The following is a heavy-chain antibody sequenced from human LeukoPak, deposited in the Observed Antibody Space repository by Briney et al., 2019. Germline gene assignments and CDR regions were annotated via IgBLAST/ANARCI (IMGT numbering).Heavy chain of an antibody. J-gene: IGHJ3*02. V-gene: IGHV4-59*12. CDR3: ARGPEWELLQSAFGI. D-gene: IGHD1-26*01. CDR1: GGSISSYY. CDR2: IYYSGST. Sequence: SETLSLTCTVSGGSISSYYWSWIRQPPGKGLEWIGYIYYSGSTNYNPSLKSRVTISVDTSKNQFSLKLSSVTAADTAVYYCARGPEWELLQSAFGIWGQGTMVTVSS.